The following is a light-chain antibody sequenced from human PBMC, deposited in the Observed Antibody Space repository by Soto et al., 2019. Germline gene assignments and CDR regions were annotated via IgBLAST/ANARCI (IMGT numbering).Light chain of an antibody. J-gene: IGKJ4*01. CDR2: DAS. CDR3: QQRSNWRLT. Sequence: EIVLTQSPATLSLSPGERATLSCRASQSVSSYLAWYQQKPGQAPRLLIYDASNRATGIPARFSGSGSGTDFTLTISSLEPEDCAAYYCQQRSNWRLTCGGGTKVDIK. CDR1: QSVSSY. V-gene: IGKV3-11*01.